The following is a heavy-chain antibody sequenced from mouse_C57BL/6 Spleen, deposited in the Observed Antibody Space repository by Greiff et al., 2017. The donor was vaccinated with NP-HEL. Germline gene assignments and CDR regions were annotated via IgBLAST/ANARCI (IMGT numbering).Heavy chain of an antibody. D-gene: IGHD2-4*01. CDR3: AREEGDYGGYFDV. CDR2: IYPGDGDT. CDR1: GYAFSSSW. Sequence: QVQLQQSGPELVKPGASVKISCKASGYAFSSSWMNWVKQRPGKGLEWIGRIYPGDGDTNYNGKFKGKATLTADKSSSTAYMQLSSLTSEDSAVDFCAREEGDYGGYFDVWGTGTTVTVSS. J-gene: IGHJ1*03. V-gene: IGHV1-82*01.